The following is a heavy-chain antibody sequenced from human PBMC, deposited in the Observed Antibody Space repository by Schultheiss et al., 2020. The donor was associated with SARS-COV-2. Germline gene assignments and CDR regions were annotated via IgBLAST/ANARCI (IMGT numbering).Heavy chain of an antibody. Sequence: GGSLRLSCAASGFTFSSYSMNWVRQAPGKGLEWVAVISYDGSNKYYADSVKGRFTISRDNSKNTLYLQMNSLRAEDTAVYYCANGAARPGHYYYGMDVWGQGTTVTVSS. CDR1: GFTFSSYS. CDR2: ISYDGSNK. J-gene: IGHJ6*02. D-gene: IGHD6-6*01. CDR3: ANGAARPGHYYYGMDV. V-gene: IGHV3-30*18.